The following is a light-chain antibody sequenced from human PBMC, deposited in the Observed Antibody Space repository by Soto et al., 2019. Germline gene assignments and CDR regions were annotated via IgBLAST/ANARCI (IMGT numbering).Light chain of an antibody. CDR3: QTYDRSLRTTV. V-gene: IGLV1-40*01. CDR2: RDS. CDR1: TSNIGASYE. Sequence: QPVLTQPPSVSGAPGQRVTISCTGSTSNIGASYEVHWYQHLPGTVPKLVIYRDSNRPLGVPDRFSGSTSGTSASLAISGLQVEDEADYYCQTYDRSLRTTVFGGGTKLTVL. J-gene: IGLJ2*01.